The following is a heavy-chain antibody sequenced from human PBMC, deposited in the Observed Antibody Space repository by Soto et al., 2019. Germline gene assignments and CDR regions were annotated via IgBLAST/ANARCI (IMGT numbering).Heavy chain of an antibody. CDR2: ISMSGSYK. Sequence: VQLVESGGALVKPGGSLRLSCVGSDFSLSGFYMSWVRQAPGKGLEWLSFISMSGSYKTYAASVEGRFTISRDNVKNILCLQMVSLRVEDTAVYYCARRGHCSNGQYHPFDYWGQGTQVTVSS. CDR3: ARRGHCSNGQYHPFDY. CDR1: DFSLSGFY. J-gene: IGHJ4*02. V-gene: IGHV3-11*06. D-gene: IGHD2-8*01.